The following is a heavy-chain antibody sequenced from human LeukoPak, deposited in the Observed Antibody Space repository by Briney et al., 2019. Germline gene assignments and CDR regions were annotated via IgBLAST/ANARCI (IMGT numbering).Heavy chain of an antibody. V-gene: IGHV4-34*01. D-gene: IGHD6-19*01. Sequence: KPSETLSLTCAVYGGSFSGYYWSWIRQHPGKGLEWIGEINHSGSTNYNPSLKSRVTISVDTSKNQFSLKLSSVTAADTAVYYCARPNSSGWYQQGMDVWGQGTTVTVSS. CDR3: ARPNSSGWYQQGMDV. CDR1: GGSFSGYY. CDR2: INHSGST. J-gene: IGHJ6*02.